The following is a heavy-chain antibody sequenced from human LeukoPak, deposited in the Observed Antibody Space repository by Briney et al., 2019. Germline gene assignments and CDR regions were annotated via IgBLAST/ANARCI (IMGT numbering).Heavy chain of an antibody. Sequence: SETLSLTCSVSGYSIISGFYGGWIRQPPGKGLEWIGNIYHSGNTYYNPSLKSRVTISIDTCKSQFSLGLRSVTAADTAVYYCARVTYYYDSSVYYNLQSGAFGIWGQGTMVTVSS. V-gene: IGHV4-38-2*01. CDR3: ARVTYYYDSSVYYNLQSGAFGI. J-gene: IGHJ3*02. CDR2: IYHSGNT. D-gene: IGHD3-22*01. CDR1: GYSIISGFY.